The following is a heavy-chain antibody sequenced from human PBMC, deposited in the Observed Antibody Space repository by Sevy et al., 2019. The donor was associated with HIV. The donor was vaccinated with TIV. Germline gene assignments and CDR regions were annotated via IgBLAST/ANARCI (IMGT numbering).Heavy chain of an antibody. V-gene: IGHV3-7*01. CDR3: ACRGFHEY. J-gene: IGHJ4*02. CDR2: INENSSKK. CDR1: GFTFSSYG. D-gene: IGHD2-15*01. Sequence: GGSLRLSCAASGFTFSSYGMSWVRQAPGKGLEWVANINENSSKKKYVDSVRGRFTISIDNAKNSVYLEMNSLRGEDTAVYYCACRGFHEYWGQGMLVTVSS.